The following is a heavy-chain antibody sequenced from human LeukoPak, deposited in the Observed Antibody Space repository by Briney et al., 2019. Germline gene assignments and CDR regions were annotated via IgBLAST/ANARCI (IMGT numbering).Heavy chain of an antibody. J-gene: IGHJ4*02. D-gene: IGHD6-13*01. CDR2: VSGSGVDT. CDR3: AKGSAKYSSSWYEAFDY. V-gene: IGHV3-23*01. CDR1: GFTFSSYA. Sequence: GGSLRLSCATSGFTFSSYAMSWVRQAPGKGLEWVSAVSGSGVDTYYADSVKGRFTISRDNSKSTLYLQMNSLRAEDTAVYYCAKGSAKYSSSWYEAFDYWGQGTLVTVSS.